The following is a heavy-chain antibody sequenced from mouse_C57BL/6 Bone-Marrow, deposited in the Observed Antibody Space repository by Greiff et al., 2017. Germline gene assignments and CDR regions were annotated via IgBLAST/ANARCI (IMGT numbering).Heavy chain of an antibody. V-gene: IGHV1-80*01. CDR3: ARSSSGSLYFDY. CDR1: GYAFSSYW. J-gene: IGHJ2*01. CDR2: IYPGDGDT. Sequence: VKLVESGAELVKPGASVKISCKASGYAFSSYWMNWVKQRPGKGLEWIGQIYPGDGDTNYNGKFKGKATLTADKSSSTAYMQLSSLTSEDSAVYCCARSSSGSLYFDYWGQGTTLTVSS. D-gene: IGHD3-2*02.